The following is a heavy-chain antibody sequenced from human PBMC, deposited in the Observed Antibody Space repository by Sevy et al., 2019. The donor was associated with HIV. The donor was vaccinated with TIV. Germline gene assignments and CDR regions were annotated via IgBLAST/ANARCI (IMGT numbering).Heavy chain of an antibody. CDR2: ISNSSAYR. V-gene: IGHV3-21*01. Sequence: GGSLRLSCAASGFTFSSYSMNWVRQAPGKGLEWVSSISNSSAYRYYADSVKGRFTISRDNAKNSLYLQMNSLRAEDSAVCYCARDEARQLVYDFWGPGTLVTVSS. D-gene: IGHD6-13*01. CDR3: ARDEARQLVYDF. CDR1: GFTFSSYS. J-gene: IGHJ4*02.